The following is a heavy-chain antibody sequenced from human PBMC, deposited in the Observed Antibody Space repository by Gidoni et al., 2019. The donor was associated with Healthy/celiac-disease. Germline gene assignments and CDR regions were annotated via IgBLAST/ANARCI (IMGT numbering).Heavy chain of an antibody. CDR1: GGSFSGYY. D-gene: IGHD3-22*01. CDR2: INHSGST. V-gene: IGHV4-34*01. CDR3: ARAGPSYYYDSSGYSPIYYYYGMDV. J-gene: IGHJ6*02. Sequence: QVQLQQWGAGLLKPSETLSLPCAVYGGSFSGYYWSWIRQPPGKGLEWIGEINHSGSTNYNPSLKSRVTISVDTSKNQVSLKLSSVTAADTAVYYCARAGPSYYYDSSGYSPIYYYYGMDVWGQGTTVTVSS.